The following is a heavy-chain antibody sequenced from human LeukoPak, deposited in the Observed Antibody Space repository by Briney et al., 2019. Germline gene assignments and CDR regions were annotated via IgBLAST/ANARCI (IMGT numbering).Heavy chain of an antibody. CDR3: ARVRALSYYDSSGDLYYFDY. V-gene: IGHV4-59*01. CDR2: IYYSGST. J-gene: IGHJ4*01. Sequence: SETLSLTCTVSGGSIHSYYWSWLRQPPGKGLEWIGYIYYSGSTDYNPSLKSRVTISVDTSKSQFSLKLSSVTAADTAVYYCARVRALSYYDSSGDLYYFDYWGQEPWSPSPQ. D-gene: IGHD3-22*01. CDR1: GGSIHSYY.